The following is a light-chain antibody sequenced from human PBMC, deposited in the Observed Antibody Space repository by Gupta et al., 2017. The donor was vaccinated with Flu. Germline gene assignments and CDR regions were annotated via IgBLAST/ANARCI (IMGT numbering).Light chain of an antibody. J-gene: IGLJ2*01. V-gene: IGLV2-11*01. CDR3: CSYAGSNILI. CDR1: SSDVGGYNY. Sequence: QSALTQPRSVSGSPGQSVTISCTGTSSDVGGYNYVSWYQQHPGKAPKLIMYDVTERPSGVPDRFSASKSDNTASLTISGLQADDEADYYCCSYAGSNILIFGGGTKLT. CDR2: DVT.